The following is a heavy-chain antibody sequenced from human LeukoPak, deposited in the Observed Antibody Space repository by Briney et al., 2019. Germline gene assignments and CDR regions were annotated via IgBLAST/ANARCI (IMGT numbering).Heavy chain of an antibody. CDR2: INPAGSET. CDR3: ARFGYVAAVDV. J-gene: IGHJ4*02. D-gene: IGHD2-15*01. Sequence: AGGSLRLSCAASGFSFSAYWMTWVSQAPGTGLEWVANINPAGSETYYVDPVKGRFSISRDNAKNLVYLQMNSLRAEDTAVYHCARFGYVAAVDVWGQGTPVTVSS. CDR1: GFSFSAYW. V-gene: IGHV3-7*01.